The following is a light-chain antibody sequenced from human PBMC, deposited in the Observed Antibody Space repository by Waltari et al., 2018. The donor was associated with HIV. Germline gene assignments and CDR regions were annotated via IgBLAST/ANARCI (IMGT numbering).Light chain of an antibody. CDR2: RDS. J-gene: IGLJ3*02. Sequence: SYALTQPLSVSVALGQTARITCGGNNIGSKNVHWYQQKPGQAPWLVIYRDSNRPSGIPERFSGSNSGNTATLTISRAQAGDEADYYCQVWDSSGVFGGGTKLTVL. CDR1: NIGSKN. V-gene: IGLV3-9*01. CDR3: QVWDSSGV.